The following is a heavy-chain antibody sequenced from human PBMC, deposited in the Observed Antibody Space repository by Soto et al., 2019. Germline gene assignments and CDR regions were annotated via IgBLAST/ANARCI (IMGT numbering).Heavy chain of an antibody. CDR3: ARHVKAYDFWSGYPMGYYYYYMDV. D-gene: IGHD3-3*01. Sequence: GESLKISCKGSGYSFTSYWIGWVRQMPGKGLEWMGIIYPGDSDTRYSPSFQGQVTISADKSISTAYLQWSSLKASDTAMYYCARHVKAYDFWSGYPMGYYYYYMDVWGKGTTVTVSS. J-gene: IGHJ6*03. CDR1: GYSFTSYW. V-gene: IGHV5-51*01. CDR2: IYPGDSDT.